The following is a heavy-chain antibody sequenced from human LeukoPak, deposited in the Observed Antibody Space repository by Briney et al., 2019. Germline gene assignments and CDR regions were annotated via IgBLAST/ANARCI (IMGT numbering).Heavy chain of an antibody. J-gene: IGHJ5*02. CDR1: GGSISSYY. D-gene: IGHD6-13*01. CDR3: ASSAAAGTSGWFDP. V-gene: IGHV4-4*07. Sequence: SETLSLTCTVSGGSISSYYWSWIRQPAGKGLEWIGRIYTGGSTNYNPSLKSRVTMSVDTSKNQFSLKLSSVTAADTAVYCCASSAAAGTSGWFDPWGQGTLVTVSS. CDR2: IYTGGST.